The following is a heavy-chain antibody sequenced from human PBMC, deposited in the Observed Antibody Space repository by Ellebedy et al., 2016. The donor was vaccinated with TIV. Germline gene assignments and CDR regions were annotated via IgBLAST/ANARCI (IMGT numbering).Heavy chain of an antibody. D-gene: IGHD2-2*01. V-gene: IGHV1-69*13. Sequence: SVKVSXXASGGTFSSYAISWVRQAPGQGLEWMGGIIPIFGTANYAQKFQGRVTITADESTSTAYMELSSLRSEDTAVYYCASHNGIPAAIDYWGQGTLVTVSS. CDR3: ASHNGIPAAIDY. CDR1: GGTFSSYA. J-gene: IGHJ4*02. CDR2: IIPIFGTA.